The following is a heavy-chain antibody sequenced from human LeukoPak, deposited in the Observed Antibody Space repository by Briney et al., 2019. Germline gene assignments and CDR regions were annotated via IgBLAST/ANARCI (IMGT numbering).Heavy chain of an antibody. CDR1: GFTFDDYA. CDR3: AKVQGQWLGTIDY. D-gene: IGHD6-19*01. CDR2: ISWNSGSI. V-gene: IGHV3-9*01. J-gene: IGHJ4*02. Sequence: GGPLRLSCAASGFTFDDYAMQWVRQAPGKGLEWVSGISWNSGSIGYADSVKGRFTISRDNAKNSLYLQMNSLRAEDAAVYYRAKVQGQWLGTIDYWGQGTLVTVSS.